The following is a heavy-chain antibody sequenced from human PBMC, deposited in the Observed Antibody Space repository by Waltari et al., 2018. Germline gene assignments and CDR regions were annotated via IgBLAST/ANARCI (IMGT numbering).Heavy chain of an antibody. V-gene: IGHV1-69*01. CDR3: ASLGYSSGWYQQRGDY. CDR2: IIPIFGTA. Sequence: QVQLVQSGAEGKKLGSSVKVSCKASGGTFSSSAISWVRQAPGKGLEWMGGIIPIFGTANYAQKIQGRVTITADESTSTAYMALSSLRSEDTDVYYCASLGYSSGWYQQRGDYWGQGTLVTVSS. J-gene: IGHJ4*02. CDR1: GGTFSSSA. D-gene: IGHD6-19*01.